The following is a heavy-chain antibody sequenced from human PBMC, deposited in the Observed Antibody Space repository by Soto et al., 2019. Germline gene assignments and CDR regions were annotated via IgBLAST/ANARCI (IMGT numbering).Heavy chain of an antibody. Sequence: SETLSLTCTVSGGSISSYYWSWIRQSPGKGLEWVAYISHTGTTDYNPSLKSRLTISLDTSKNQFYLKLSSVTAADTAVYYCARSPDYWGQGTLVTVSS. CDR2: ISHTGTT. J-gene: IGHJ4*02. CDR3: ARSPDY. CDR1: GGSISSYY. V-gene: IGHV4-59*12.